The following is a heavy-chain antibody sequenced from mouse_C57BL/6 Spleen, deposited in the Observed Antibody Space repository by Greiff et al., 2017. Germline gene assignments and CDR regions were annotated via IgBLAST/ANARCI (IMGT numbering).Heavy chain of an antibody. CDR1: GFTFSSYT. D-gene: IGHD2-4*01. CDR3: ARLGDYDYGNFDY. J-gene: IGHJ2*01. Sequence: EVMLVESGGGLVKPGGSLKLSCAASGFTFSSYTMSWVRQTPEKRLEWVATISGGGGNTYYPDSVKGRFTISRDNAKNTLYLQMSSLRSEDTALYYCARLGDYDYGNFDYWGQGTTLTVSS. V-gene: IGHV5-9*01. CDR2: ISGGGGNT.